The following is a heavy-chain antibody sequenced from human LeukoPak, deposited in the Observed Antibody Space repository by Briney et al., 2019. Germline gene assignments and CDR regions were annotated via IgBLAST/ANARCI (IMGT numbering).Heavy chain of an antibody. J-gene: IGHJ3*01. CDR2: IYYSGST. CDR1: GGSISSSSYY. D-gene: IGHD2-21*01. Sequence: PSETLSLTCTVSGGSISSSSYYWGWIRQPPGKGLEWIGSIYYSGSTYYNPSLKSRVTISVDTSKNQFSLKLSSVTAADTAVYYCARGVVVTKTGGAFDFWGQGTMVTVSS. CDR3: ARGVVVTKTGGAFDF. V-gene: IGHV4-39*01.